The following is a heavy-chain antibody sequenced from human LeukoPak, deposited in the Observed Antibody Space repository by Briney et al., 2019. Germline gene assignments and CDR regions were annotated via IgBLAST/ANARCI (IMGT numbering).Heavy chain of an antibody. Sequence: SETLSLTCSVSAGSISSSSWWSWVRQSPVKGLEWIGEIYLYGTTNYNPSLKSRVTMSVDRSKNQFSLKLSSVTAADTAVYYCARSLRPYSGYDYVWGQGTLVTVSS. D-gene: IGHD5-12*01. CDR2: IYLYGTT. CDR1: AGSISSSSW. V-gene: IGHV4-4*02. J-gene: IGHJ4*02. CDR3: ARSLRPYSGYDYV.